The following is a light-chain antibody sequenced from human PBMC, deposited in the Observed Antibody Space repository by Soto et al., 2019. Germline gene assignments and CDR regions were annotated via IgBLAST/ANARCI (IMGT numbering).Light chain of an antibody. CDR1: QSVSSSY. Sequence: EIVLTQSPGTLSLSPGERATLSCRAIQSVSSSYLAWYQQIPGQVPRLLIYGASSRATGIPDRFSGSGSGTDFTLTISRLEPEDFAVYYCQQYGSSPLFGQGTRLEIK. CDR3: QQYGSSPL. J-gene: IGKJ5*01. CDR2: GAS. V-gene: IGKV3-20*01.